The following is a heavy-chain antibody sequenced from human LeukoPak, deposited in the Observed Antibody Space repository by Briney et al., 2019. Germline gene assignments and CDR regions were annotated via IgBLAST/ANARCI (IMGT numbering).Heavy chain of an antibody. CDR2: INPNSGGT. J-gene: IGHJ4*02. Sequence: ASVKVSCKASGYTFTGYYMHWVRQAPGQGLEWMGWINPNSGGTNYAQKFQGRVTMTRDTSISTAYMELSRLRSDDTAVYYCARTYSSSWYFGYWGQGTLVSVSS. CDR3: ARTYSSSWYFGY. CDR1: GYTFTGYY. D-gene: IGHD6-13*01. V-gene: IGHV1-2*02.